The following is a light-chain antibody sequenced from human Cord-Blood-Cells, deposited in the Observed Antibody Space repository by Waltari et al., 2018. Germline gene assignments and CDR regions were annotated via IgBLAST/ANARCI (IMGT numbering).Light chain of an antibody. CDR3: QQSYSTPWT. Sequence: DIQMTQSPSSLSASVGDRVTITCRASQGISSYLNWYQQKPGKAPKLLIYAANSLQSGVPSRFSGSGSGTDFTLTISSLQPEDFATYYCQQSYSTPWTFGQGTKVEIK. CDR2: AAN. V-gene: IGKV1-39*01. CDR1: QGISSY. J-gene: IGKJ1*01.